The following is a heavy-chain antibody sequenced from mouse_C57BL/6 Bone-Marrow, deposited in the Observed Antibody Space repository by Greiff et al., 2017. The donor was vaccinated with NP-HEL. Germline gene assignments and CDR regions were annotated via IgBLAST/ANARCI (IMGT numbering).Heavy chain of an antibody. CDR1: GFTFSSYA. J-gene: IGHJ4*01. Sequence: EVQLVESGEGLVKPGGSLKLSCAASGFTFSSYAMSWVRQTPEKRLEWVAYISSGGDYIHYAATVKGRFTIARDNARNTLYLQMSSLKSEDTAMYYCTRCYYYGSSSLWAMDYWGQGTSVTVSS. CDR3: TRCYYYGSSSLWAMDY. V-gene: IGHV5-9-1*02. CDR2: ISSGGDYI. D-gene: IGHD1-1*01.